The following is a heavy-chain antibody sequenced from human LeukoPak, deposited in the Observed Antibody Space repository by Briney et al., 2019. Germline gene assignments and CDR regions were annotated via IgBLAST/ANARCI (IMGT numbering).Heavy chain of an antibody. D-gene: IGHD6-13*01. CDR2: INPSGGST. CDR1: GYTFTSYY. CDR3: ARVIAAAGAFDI. J-gene: IGHJ3*02. Sequence: ASVKVSCKASGYTFTSYYMHWVRQAPGQGLEWRGIINPSGGSTSYAQKFQGRVTMTRDTSTSTVYMELSSLRSEDTAVYYCARVIAAAGAFDIWGQGTMVTVSS. V-gene: IGHV1-46*01.